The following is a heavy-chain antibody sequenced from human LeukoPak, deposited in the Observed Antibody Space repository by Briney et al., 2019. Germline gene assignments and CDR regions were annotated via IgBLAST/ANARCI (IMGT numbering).Heavy chain of an antibody. J-gene: IGHJ6*03. CDR3: AKVLSIAARPSLDYYYYMDV. CDR1: GFTFDDYA. CDR2: ISWNSDSI. D-gene: IGHD6-6*01. Sequence: PGRSLRLSCAASGFTFDDYAMHWVRQAPGKGLEWVSGISWNSDSIGYADSVKGRFTISRDNSKNTLYLQMNSLRAEDTAVYYCAKVLSIAARPSLDYYYYMDVWGKGTTVTVSS. V-gene: IGHV3-9*01.